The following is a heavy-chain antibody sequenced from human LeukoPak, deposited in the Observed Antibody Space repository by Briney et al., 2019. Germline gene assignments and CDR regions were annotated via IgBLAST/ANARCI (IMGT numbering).Heavy chain of an antibody. V-gene: IGHV3-66*01. CDR2: IYGGGST. Sequence: GGSLRLSCAASGFTVSSNYMSWVRQAPGKGPEWVSVIYGGGSTYYADSVKGRFTISRDNSKNTLYLQMNSLRAEDTAVYYCARDYYDSSGYTKNAFDIWGQGTMVTVSS. J-gene: IGHJ3*02. D-gene: IGHD3-22*01. CDR3: ARDYYDSSGYTKNAFDI. CDR1: GFTVSSNY.